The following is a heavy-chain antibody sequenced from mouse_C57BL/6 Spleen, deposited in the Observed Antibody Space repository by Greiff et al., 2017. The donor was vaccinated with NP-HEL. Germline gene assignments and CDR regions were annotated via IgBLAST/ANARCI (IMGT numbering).Heavy chain of an antibody. Sequence: QVHVKQPGAELVKPGASVKVSCKASGYTFTSYWMHWVKQRPGQGLEWIGRIHPSDSDTNYNQKFKGKATLTVDKSSSTAYMQLSSLTSEDSAVYYCAIGELILTWFAYWGQGTLVTVSA. J-gene: IGHJ3*01. V-gene: IGHV1-74*01. D-gene: IGHD4-1*01. CDR3: AIGELILTWFAY. CDR2: IHPSDSDT. CDR1: GYTFTSYW.